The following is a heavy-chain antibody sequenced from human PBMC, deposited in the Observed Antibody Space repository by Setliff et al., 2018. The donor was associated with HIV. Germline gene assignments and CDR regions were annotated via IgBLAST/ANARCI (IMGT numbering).Heavy chain of an antibody. D-gene: IGHD1-26*01. CDR1: GFTFSSYA. V-gene: IGHV3-23*01. CDR3: AKGGGGPSDRFDH. CDR2: ISGSGGST. J-gene: IGHJ4*02. Sequence: GGSLRLSGVAFGFTFSSYAMSWVRQAPGKGLEWVSAISGSGGSTYYADSVKGRFTISRDNSKNTLYLQMDTLRAEDTAVYYCAKGGGGPSDRFDHWGQGTLVTSPQ.